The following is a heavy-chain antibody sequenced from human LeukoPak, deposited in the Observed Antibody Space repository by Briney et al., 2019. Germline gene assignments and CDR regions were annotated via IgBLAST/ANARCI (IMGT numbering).Heavy chain of an antibody. CDR3: ARAVRYFDWLLSFDY. D-gene: IGHD3-9*01. CDR1: GFAFSNYA. V-gene: IGHV3-23*01. Sequence: PGGSLRLSCTTSGFAFSNYAMNWVRQAPGKGPEWVSGISGFNTYYADSVKGRFTIFRDNAKNSLYLQMNSLRAEDTAVYYCARAVRYFDWLLSFDYWGQGTLVTVPS. J-gene: IGHJ4*02. CDR2: ISGFNT.